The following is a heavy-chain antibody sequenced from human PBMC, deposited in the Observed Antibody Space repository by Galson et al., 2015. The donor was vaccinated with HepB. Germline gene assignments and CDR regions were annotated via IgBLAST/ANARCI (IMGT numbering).Heavy chain of an antibody. CDR3: ARDRWAFEQPV. CDR2: ITDSGTGI. Sequence: SLRLSCAASGFTFGNYGFNWVRQAPGEGLDWVSGITDSGTGIYYADSVKGRVTMSRDNSRNTLYLQMNYLRAEDTAICYCARDRWAFEQPVWGQGALVTVSS. J-gene: IGHJ1*01. CDR1: GFTFGNYG. D-gene: IGHD3-3*02. V-gene: IGHV3-23*01.